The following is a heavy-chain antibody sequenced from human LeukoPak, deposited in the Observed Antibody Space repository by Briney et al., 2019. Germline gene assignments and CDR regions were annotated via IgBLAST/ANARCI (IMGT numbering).Heavy chain of an antibody. CDR1: GFTFSSYG. CDR2: IRYDGSNK. D-gene: IGHD6-19*01. J-gene: IGHJ4*02. CDR3: AKVRGEQWLGHFDY. Sequence: GGSLRLSCAASGFTFSSYGMHWVRQAPGRGLEWGAFIRYDGSNKYYADSVKGRFTISRDNSKNTLSLQMNSLRAEDTAVYYCAKVRGEQWLGHFDYWGQGTLVTVSS. V-gene: IGHV3-30*02.